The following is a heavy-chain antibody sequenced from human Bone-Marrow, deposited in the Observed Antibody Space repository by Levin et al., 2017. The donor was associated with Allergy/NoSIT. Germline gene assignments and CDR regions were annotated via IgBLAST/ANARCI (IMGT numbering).Heavy chain of an antibody. J-gene: IGHJ6*02. CDR2: INSDGSST. V-gene: IGHV3-74*01. CDR1: GFTFSSYW. Sequence: GESLKISCAASGFTFSSYWMHWVRQAPGKGLVWVSRINSDGSSTSYADSVKGRFTISRDNAKNTLYLQMNSLRAEDTAVYYCARGPLTVIIHYYYYGMDVWGQGTTVTVSS. D-gene: IGHD3-3*01. CDR3: ARGPLTVIIHYYYYGMDV.